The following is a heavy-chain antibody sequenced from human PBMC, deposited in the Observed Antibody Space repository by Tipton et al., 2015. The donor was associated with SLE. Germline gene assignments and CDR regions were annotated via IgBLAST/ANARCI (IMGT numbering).Heavy chain of an antibody. D-gene: IGHD3-16*01. V-gene: IGHV3-30*02. J-gene: IGHJ4*02. CDR3: ARGRGGEFLDY. CDR1: GFTFLDYG. Sequence: QVQLVQSGGGVVQPGGSLRLSCAASGFTFLDYGMHWVRQAPGKGLEWVAFIRYDGSDKDYTDSVKGRFTISRDNSKNTVSLQMNSLRVEDTAVYFCARGRGGEFLDYWGQGTLVTVSS. CDR2: IRYDGSDK.